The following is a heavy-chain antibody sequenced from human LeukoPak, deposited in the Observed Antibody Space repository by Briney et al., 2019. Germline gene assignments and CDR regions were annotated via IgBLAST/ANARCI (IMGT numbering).Heavy chain of an antibody. J-gene: IGHJ6*02. CDR1: GGTFSSYS. V-gene: IGHV1-18*01. CDR3: ARIVPPDYYSGSYWGGINYYYYYGMDV. Sequence: GASVKVSCKASGGTFSSYSITWVRRAPGQGLEWMGWISAYNGNTNYAQKLQGRVTMTTDTSTSTAYMELRSLRSDDTAVYYCARIVPPDYYSGSYWGGINYYYYYGMDVWGQGTTVTVSS. CDR2: ISAYNGNT. D-gene: IGHD1-26*01.